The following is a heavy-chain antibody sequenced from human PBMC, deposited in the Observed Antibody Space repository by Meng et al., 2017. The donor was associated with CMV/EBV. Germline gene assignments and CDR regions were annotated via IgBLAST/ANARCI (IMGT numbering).Heavy chain of an antibody. CDR3: ARMEVGGGSCYSDY. J-gene: IGHJ4*02. V-gene: IGHV1-18*01. Sequence: HVKLLALEADRQKPGASVKVSFKAAGYIFTSCVISWVRQAPGQGLEWMGWISAYNGNTNYAQKLQGRVTMTTDTSTSTAYMELRSLRSDDTAVYYCARMEVGGGSCYSDYWGQGTLVTVSS. CDR1: GYIFTSCV. CDR2: ISAYNGNT. D-gene: IGHD2-15*01.